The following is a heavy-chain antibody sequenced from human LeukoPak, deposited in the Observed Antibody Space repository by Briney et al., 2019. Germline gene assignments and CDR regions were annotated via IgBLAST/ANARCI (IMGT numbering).Heavy chain of an antibody. CDR1: GGSISSSSYY. CDR3: ARVIQIWVRGVRHHAFDI. D-gene: IGHD3-10*01. CDR2: IYYSGST. J-gene: IGHJ3*02. Sequence: PSETLSLTCTVSGGSISSSSYYWGWIRQPPGKGLEWIGSIYYSGSTYYHPSLKSRVTISVDTSKNQFSLKLTSVTAADTAVYYCARVIQIWVRGVRHHAFDIWGQGTMVTVSS. V-gene: IGHV4-39*07.